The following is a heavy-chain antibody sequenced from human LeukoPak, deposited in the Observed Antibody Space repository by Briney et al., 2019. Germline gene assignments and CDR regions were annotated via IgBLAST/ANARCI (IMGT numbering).Heavy chain of an antibody. Sequence: GGSLRLSCAASGFTFSGSAMHWVRQASGKGLEWVVRIRSKANSYATAYAASVKGRFTIFRDDSKNTAYLQMNSLKTEDTAVYYCTSRGQWLAFDYWGQGTLVTVSS. CDR1: GFTFSGSA. J-gene: IGHJ4*02. V-gene: IGHV3-73*01. D-gene: IGHD6-19*01. CDR3: TSRGQWLAFDY. CDR2: IRSKANSYAT.